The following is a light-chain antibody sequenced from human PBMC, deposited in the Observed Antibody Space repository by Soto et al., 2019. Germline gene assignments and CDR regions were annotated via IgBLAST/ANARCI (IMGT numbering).Light chain of an antibody. CDR1: QSISSSY. V-gene: IGKV3-20*01. CDR3: HQYAYAPWT. Sequence: IVLTQSRGTLSLSPGKGATLSCMASQSISSSYLAWYQQRPGQAPRLLIYGASTRATGIPARFSGSGSGTEFTLTISSLQSEDFAVYYCHQYAYAPWTFGQGTKV. CDR2: GAS. J-gene: IGKJ1*01.